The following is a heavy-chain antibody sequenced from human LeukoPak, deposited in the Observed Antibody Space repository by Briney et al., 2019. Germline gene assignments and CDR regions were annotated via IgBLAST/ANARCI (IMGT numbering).Heavy chain of an antibody. J-gene: IGHJ6*02. V-gene: IGHV3-30-3*01. Sequence: GGSLRLSCAASGFTFSSYAMHWVRQAPGKGLEWVAVISYDGSNKYYADSVKGRFTISRDNSKNTLYLQMNSLRAEDTAVYYCARPTRPYYDILTGYIPLQDYYYGMDVWGQGTTVTVSS. CDR2: ISYDGSNK. CDR3: ARPTRPYYDILTGYIPLQDYYYGMDV. D-gene: IGHD3-9*01. CDR1: GFTFSSYA.